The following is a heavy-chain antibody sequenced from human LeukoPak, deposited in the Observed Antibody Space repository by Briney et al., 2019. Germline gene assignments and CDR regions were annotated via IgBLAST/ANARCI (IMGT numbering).Heavy chain of an antibody. D-gene: IGHD2-2*01. J-gene: IGHJ6*03. CDR3: ASQRGGVVPAANYYYYYYMDV. CDR1: GGTFSSYA. Sequence: SVKVSCKASGGTFSSYAISWVRQAPGQGLEWMGGIIPIFGTANYAQKFQGRVTITADESTSTAYMELSSLRSEDTAVYYCASQRGGVVPAANYYYYYYMDVWGKGTTVTVSS. V-gene: IGHV1-69*01. CDR2: IIPIFGTA.